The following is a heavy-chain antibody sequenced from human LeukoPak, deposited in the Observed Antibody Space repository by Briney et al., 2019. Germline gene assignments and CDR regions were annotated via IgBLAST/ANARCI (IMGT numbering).Heavy chain of an antibody. CDR2: ISWNSGSI. V-gene: IGHV3-9*01. D-gene: IGHD1-20*01. CDR3: AKETSITGAGDF. Sequence: GGSLRLSCAASGFTFDDYAMHWVRQAPGKGLEWVSGISWNSGSIGYADSVKGRFTISRDNAKNSLYLQMNSLRAEDTALYYCAKETSITGAGDFWGQGALVTVSS. CDR1: GFTFDDYA. J-gene: IGHJ4*02.